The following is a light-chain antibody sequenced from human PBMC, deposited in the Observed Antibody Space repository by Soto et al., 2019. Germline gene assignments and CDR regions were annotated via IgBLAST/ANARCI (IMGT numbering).Light chain of an antibody. CDR2: GTS. CDR3: QQYGSSYT. Sequence: EILMTQSPATLSLSLGERATLSCRASQSVSSNLAWYQQTPGQPPRLLIYGTSTRATGIPARFSGSGSGTEFTLTISSLQSEDFAVYYCQQYGSSYTFGQGTRLEIK. CDR1: QSVSSN. V-gene: IGKV3-15*01. J-gene: IGKJ5*01.